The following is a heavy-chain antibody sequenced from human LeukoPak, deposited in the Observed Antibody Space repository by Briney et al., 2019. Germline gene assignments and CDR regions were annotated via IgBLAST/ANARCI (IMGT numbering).Heavy chain of an antibody. CDR2: INPDGSQK. D-gene: IGHD3-16*01. Sequence: GGSLRLSCAASGFTFSLYLMTWVRQSPGKGLEWVADINPDGSQKYSVDSVKGRFTISRDNAKNSLFLQMNSLRAEDTAVYYCVRQMIRFWFDPWGQGTQVTVSS. CDR3: VRQMIRFWFDP. V-gene: IGHV3-7*01. CDR1: GFTFSLYL. J-gene: IGHJ5*02.